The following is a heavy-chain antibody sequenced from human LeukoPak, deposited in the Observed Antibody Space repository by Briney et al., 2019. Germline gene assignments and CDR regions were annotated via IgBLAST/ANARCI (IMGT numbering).Heavy chain of an antibody. J-gene: IGHJ4*02. CDR2: IDSGGST. D-gene: IGHD1-26*01. CDR1: GFTVSSNY. Sequence: GGSLRLSCAASGFTVSSNYMSWVRQAPGKGLEWVSVIDSGGSTYYADSVKGRFTISRDNSKNTLYLQMNSLRAEDTAVYYCARVMVGAIDYWGQGTLVTVSS. CDR3: ARVMVGAIDY. V-gene: IGHV3-66*01.